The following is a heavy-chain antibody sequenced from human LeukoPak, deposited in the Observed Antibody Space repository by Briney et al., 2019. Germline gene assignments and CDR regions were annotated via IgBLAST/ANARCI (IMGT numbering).Heavy chain of an antibody. CDR1: GFTFSSYA. CDR2: ISGSGGST. CDR3: ARDGNVLLWFGEGYYFDY. J-gene: IGHJ4*02. D-gene: IGHD3-10*01. Sequence: GGSLRLSCAASGFTFSSYAMSWVRQAPGKGLEWVSAISGSGGSTYYADSVKGRFTISRDNSKNTLYLQMNSLRAEDTAVYYCARDGNVLLWFGEGYYFDYWGQGTLVTVSS. V-gene: IGHV3-23*01.